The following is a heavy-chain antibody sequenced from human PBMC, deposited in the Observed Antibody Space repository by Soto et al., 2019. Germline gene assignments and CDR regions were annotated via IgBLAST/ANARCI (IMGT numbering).Heavy chain of an antibody. CDR2: IYSGGST. Sequence: GGSLRLSCAASGFTVSSNYMSWVRQAPGKGLEWVSVIYSGGSTYYADSVKGRFTISRDNSKNTLYLQMNSLRAEDTAVYYRAKSSEDYFDYWGQGTLVTVSS. CDR3: AKSSEDYFDY. J-gene: IGHJ4*02. D-gene: IGHD3-22*01. CDR1: GFTVSSNY. V-gene: IGHV3-53*01.